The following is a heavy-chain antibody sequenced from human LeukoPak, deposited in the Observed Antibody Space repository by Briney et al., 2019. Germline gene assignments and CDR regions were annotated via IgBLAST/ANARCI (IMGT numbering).Heavy chain of an antibody. CDR3: ARGWYSSAWFHFDY. D-gene: IGHD6-19*01. V-gene: IGHV4-39*07. Sequence: SETLSLTCLVSGGSISDTNYFWGWTRQPPGKGLEWIGNIYYSGSTRYNPSLSSRLTISVDTSKNQFSLRLSSVTAADTAVYYCARGWYSSAWFHFDYWGQGTLVTVSS. J-gene: IGHJ4*02. CDR1: GGSISDTNYF. CDR2: IYYSGST.